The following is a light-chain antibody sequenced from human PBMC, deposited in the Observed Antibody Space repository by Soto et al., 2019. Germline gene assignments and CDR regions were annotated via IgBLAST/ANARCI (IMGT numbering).Light chain of an antibody. CDR2: DIS. J-gene: IGKJ2*01. CDR3: QQYENLPYT. CDR1: QVISNY. Sequence: DIQMTQAASSLSASVGDRGTITCQASQVISNYLNWYQQKPGKAPKLLIYDISTLEIGVPSRFSGSGSGTDFTFTITGLQPEDIATYYCQQYENLPYTFGQGTKLEI. V-gene: IGKV1-33*01.